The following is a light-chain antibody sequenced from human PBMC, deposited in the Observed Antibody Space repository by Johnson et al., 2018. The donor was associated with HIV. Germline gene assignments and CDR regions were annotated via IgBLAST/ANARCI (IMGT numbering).Light chain of an antibody. V-gene: IGLV1-51*02. CDR3: GTWDSSLSGGGF. J-gene: IGLJ1*01. CDR2: ENN. Sequence: QSVLTQPPSVSAAPGQKVTISCSGSSSNIGNNYVSWYQQLPGTAPKLLIYENNKRPSGIPDRFSASKSGTSATLGITGLQTGAEADYYCGTWDSSLSGGGFFGTGTKVTV. CDR1: SSNIGNNY.